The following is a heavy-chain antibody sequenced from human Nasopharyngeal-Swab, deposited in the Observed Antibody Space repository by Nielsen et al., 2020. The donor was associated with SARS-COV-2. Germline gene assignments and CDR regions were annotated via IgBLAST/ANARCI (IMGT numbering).Heavy chain of an antibody. CDR1: GGSISSFSIRSYY. J-gene: IGHJ4*02. CDR2: FSYTGIT. CDR3: AREVVGGLVDS. Sequence: SETLSLTCTVSGGSISSFSIRSYYWSWIRQPPGKGLEWIGYFSYTGITNYNPSLKSRVTISVDMSKNQFSLKLSSVAAADTAVYYCAREVVGGLVDSWGQGTLVTVSS. V-gene: IGHV4-61*05. D-gene: IGHD1-26*01.